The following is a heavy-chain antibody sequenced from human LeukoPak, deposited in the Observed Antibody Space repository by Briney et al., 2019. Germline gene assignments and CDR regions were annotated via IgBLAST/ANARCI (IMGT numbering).Heavy chain of an antibody. D-gene: IGHD5-12*01. CDR1: GFTFSSYS. J-gene: IGHJ4*02. CDR2: IDSSSSYI. V-gene: IGHV3-21*01. Sequence: GGSLRLSCAASGFTFSSYSMNWVRQAPGKGLEWVSVIDSSSSYIWYADSVKGRFTISRDNAKNSLYLQMNSLRAEDTAVYYCARGWISDSFDYWGQGTLVTVSS. CDR3: ARGWISDSFDY.